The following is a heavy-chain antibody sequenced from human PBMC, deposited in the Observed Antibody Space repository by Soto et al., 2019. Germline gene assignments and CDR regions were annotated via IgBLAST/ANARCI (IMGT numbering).Heavy chain of an antibody. CDR3: XXXXXXXXXXXXXXYYXMDD. CDR1: GYTFITYG. V-gene: IGHV1-18*01. Sequence: QVQLVQSGAEVKKPGASVKVSCKASGYTFITYGISWGRQAPGQGLEWMGWISSYNGNTNYAQKLQGRVNMTTDTXXXXXXXXXXXXXXXXXXXXXXXXXXXXXXXXXXXXYYXMDDWGQGTTVTVSS. CDR2: ISSYNGNT. J-gene: IGHJ6*02.